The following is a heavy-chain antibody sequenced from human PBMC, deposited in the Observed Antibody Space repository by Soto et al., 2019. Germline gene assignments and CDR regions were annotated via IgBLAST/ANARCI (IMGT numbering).Heavy chain of an antibody. D-gene: IGHD3-10*01. CDR2: IRGFSPYT. CDR1: GFTCRTYT. Sequence: GGSLRLSCISSGFTCRTYTMNWDRQTPGNGLEWVSGIRGFSPYTFYAESVKGRFTISRDKAKNSLYLQMNSLRAEDTAVYYSARDRGYDGPDYYYNAMDVWGQGTTVTASS. V-gene: IGHV3-21*01. CDR3: ARDRGYDGPDYYYNAMDV. J-gene: IGHJ6*02.